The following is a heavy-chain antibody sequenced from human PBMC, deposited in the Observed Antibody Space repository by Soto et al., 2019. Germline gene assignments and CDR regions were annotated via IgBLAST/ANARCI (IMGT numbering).Heavy chain of an antibody. Sequence: GESLKISCKGSGYSFTSYWIGWVRQMPGKGLEWMGIIYPGDSDTRYSPSFQGQVTISADKSISTAYLQWSSLKASDTAMYYCARLNVVATIYYYYGMDVWGQGTTVTVSS. CDR2: IYPGDSDT. J-gene: IGHJ6*02. CDR3: ARLNVVATIYYYYGMDV. V-gene: IGHV5-51*01. CDR1: GYSFTSYW. D-gene: IGHD5-12*01.